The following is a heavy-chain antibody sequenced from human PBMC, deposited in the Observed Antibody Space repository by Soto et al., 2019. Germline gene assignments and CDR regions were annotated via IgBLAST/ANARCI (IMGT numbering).Heavy chain of an antibody. CDR3: AKDAAGRFNWFDP. D-gene: IGHD3-16*01. J-gene: IGHJ5*02. V-gene: IGHV3-23*01. CDR2: ISGSGGST. CDR1: GFTFSSNA. Sequence: GGSLRLSCAASGFTFSSNAMSWARQALVKGLEWVSAISGSGGSTYYADSVKGRFTISRDNSKNTLYSQMNSLRAVDTAVYYCAKDAAGRFNWFDPWGQGTLVTVSS.